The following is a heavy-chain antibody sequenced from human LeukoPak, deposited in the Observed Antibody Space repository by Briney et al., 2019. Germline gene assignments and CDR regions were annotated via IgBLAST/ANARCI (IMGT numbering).Heavy chain of an antibody. V-gene: IGHV4-59*01. J-gene: IGHJ4*02. CDR1: GGSISSYY. CDR2: IYYSGST. D-gene: IGHD2-2*01. CDR3: ARGCDSCYLDY. Sequence: RASETLSLTCTVSGGSISSYYWSWIRQPPGKGLEWIGYIYYSGSTNYNPSLKSRVTISVDTSKNQFSLKLSSVTAADTAVCYCARGCDSCYLDYWGQETLVTVSS.